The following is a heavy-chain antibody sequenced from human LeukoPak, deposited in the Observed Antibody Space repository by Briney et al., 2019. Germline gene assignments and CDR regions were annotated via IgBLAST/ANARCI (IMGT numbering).Heavy chain of an antibody. D-gene: IGHD6-13*01. V-gene: IGHV3-23*01. CDR2: ISDSGGST. CDR3: AWHSRWDVGALSVVY. Sequence: GGSLTLSCAASGLTFSNYAMNWVRQAPGKGLEWVSVISDSGGSTHYADSVKGRFIISRDNSKNTLYLQMNSLRAEDTAVYYCAWHSRWDVGALSVVYWGQVALVTVSS. J-gene: IGHJ4*02. CDR1: GLTFSNYA.